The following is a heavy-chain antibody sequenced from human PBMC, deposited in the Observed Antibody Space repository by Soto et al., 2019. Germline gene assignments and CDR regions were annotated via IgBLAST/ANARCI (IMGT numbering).Heavy chain of an antibody. CDR1: GYTFTSYA. Sequence: ASVKVSCKASGYTFTSYAMHWVRQAPGQRLEWMGWINASNGNTKYSQKFQGRVTITRDTSASTAYMELSSLRSEDTAVYYWGRCFRGGDADWLDPWGEGTLVTVPS. D-gene: IGHD2-21*02. V-gene: IGHV1-3*01. CDR2: INASNGNT. CDR3: GRCFRGGDADWLDP. J-gene: IGHJ5*02.